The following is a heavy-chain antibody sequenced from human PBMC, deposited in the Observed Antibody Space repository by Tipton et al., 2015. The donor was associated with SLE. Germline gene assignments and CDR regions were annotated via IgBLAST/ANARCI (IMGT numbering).Heavy chain of an antibody. CDR3: AKDLSGSFRGELDY. CDR2: IWYDGSNK. Sequence: RSLRLSCAASGFTFISYGMHWVRQAPGKGLEWVAVIWYDGSNKYYADSVKGRFTISRDNAKNSLYLQMNSLKPEDTALYYCAKDLSGSFRGELDYWGQGALVTVSS. V-gene: IGHV3-33*03. CDR1: GFTFISYG. J-gene: IGHJ4*02. D-gene: IGHD1-26*01.